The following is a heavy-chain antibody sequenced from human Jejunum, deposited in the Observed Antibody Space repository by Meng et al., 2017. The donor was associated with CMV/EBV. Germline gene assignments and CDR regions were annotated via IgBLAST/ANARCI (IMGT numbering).Heavy chain of an antibody. D-gene: IGHD6-13*01. CDR3: ARRIAAIGPLYYFDS. J-gene: IGHJ4*02. CDR1: GYTFTGYY. V-gene: IGHV1-18*04. CDR2: ISTYDGKT. Sequence: GYTFTGYYMHWVRQAPGQGLEWMGWISTYDGKTDYAQNLQGRVTMTMDTSMNTANMELGSLTSDDTAVYFCARRIAAIGPLYYFDSWGQGTLVTVSS.